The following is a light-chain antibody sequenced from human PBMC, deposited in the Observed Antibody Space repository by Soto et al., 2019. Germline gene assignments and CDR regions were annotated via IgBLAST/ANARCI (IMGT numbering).Light chain of an antibody. J-gene: IGKJ5*01. V-gene: IGKV3-15*01. Sequence: EILMTQSPATPSVSPGEKATLSCQACQSIGSKLEWYQQKAGKVPRLLIYDASARALATPARFDGSESGTEFTLTISSLQSDDFEVYFCQQYNNWPITFGQGTRLEIK. CDR3: QQYNNWPIT. CDR2: DAS. CDR1: QSIGSK.